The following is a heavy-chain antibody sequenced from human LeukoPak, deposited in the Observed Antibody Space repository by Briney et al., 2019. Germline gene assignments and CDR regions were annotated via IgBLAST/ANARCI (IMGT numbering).Heavy chain of an antibody. Sequence: PSETLSLTCTVSGGSISSYYWSWIRQPPGKGLEWIGYIYYSGSTNYNPSLKSRVTISVDTSKNQFSLKLSSVTAADTAVYYCARTAKRHYYGSGSYYNLLYRFDPWGQGTLVTVSS. CDR1: GGSISSYY. V-gene: IGHV4-59*08. D-gene: IGHD3-10*01. J-gene: IGHJ5*02. CDR3: ARTAKRHYYGSGSYYNLLYRFDP. CDR2: IYYSGST.